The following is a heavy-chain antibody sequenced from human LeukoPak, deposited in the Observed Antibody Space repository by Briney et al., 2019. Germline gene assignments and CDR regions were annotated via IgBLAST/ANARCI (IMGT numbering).Heavy chain of an antibody. V-gene: IGHV4-39*01. CDR1: GGSVSSSIYY. CDR3: ASRKVILPVYVFDF. D-gene: IGHD3-9*01. Sequence: PSETLSLTCTVSGGSVSSSIYYWGWIRQPPGKGLEWIGSIYYSGSTSYNPSLKSRVTISVDTSKNQFSLKLTSVTAADTAVYYCASRKVILPVYVFDFWGQGTLVTSP. CDR2: IYYSGST. J-gene: IGHJ4*02.